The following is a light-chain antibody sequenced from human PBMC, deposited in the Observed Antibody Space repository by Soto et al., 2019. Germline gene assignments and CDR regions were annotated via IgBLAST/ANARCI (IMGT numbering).Light chain of an antibody. V-gene: IGKV1-5*03. CDR3: QQYSAYPLT. J-gene: IGKJ4*01. Sequence: DIQLTQSPSTLSASVGDRVTITCRASQNINGYLAWYQQKPGKAPKLLIYWASSLISGVPSRFTGGESGTEFTLTISSLQPDDFANYYCQQYSAYPLTFGGGTKVDVK. CDR1: QNINGY. CDR2: WAS.